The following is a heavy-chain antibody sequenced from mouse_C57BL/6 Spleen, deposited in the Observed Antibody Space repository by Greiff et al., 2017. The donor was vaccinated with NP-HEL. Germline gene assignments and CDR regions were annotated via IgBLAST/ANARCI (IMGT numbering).Heavy chain of an antibody. CDR1: GYAFSSSW. Sequence: QVQLQQSGPELVKPGASVKISCKASGYAFSSSWLNWVKQRPGKGLEWIGRIYPGDGDTNYNGKFKGKATLTADKSSSTAYMQLSSLTSEDSAVYVCARSGNYYGYDWFAYWGQGTLVTVSA. CDR2: IYPGDGDT. J-gene: IGHJ3*01. D-gene: IGHD2-2*01. V-gene: IGHV1-82*01. CDR3: ARSGNYYGYDWFAY.